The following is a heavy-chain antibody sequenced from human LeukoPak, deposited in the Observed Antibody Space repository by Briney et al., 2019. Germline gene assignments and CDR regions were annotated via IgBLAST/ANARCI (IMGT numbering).Heavy chain of an antibody. CDR1: GFSLSGYW. CDR2: NNGDGSTT. D-gene: IGHD2-15*01. V-gene: IGHV3-74*01. J-gene: IGHJ5*02. Sequence: GSLRLSCVASGFSLSGYWMYWVRKAPGKGLMYISRNNGDGSTTNYADVVKGRFTMSRDNVKNTLYLQMNSLRVEDTAVYYCARDPRNVGLAPWGQGTLVTVSS. CDR3: ARDPRNVGLAP.